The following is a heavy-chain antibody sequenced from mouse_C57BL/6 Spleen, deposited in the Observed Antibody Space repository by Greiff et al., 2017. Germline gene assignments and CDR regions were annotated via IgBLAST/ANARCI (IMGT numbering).Heavy chain of an antibody. CDR2: ISYDGSN. Sequence: VQLKESGPGLVKPSQSLSLTCSVTGYSITSGYYWNWIRQFPGNKLEWMGYISYDGSNNYNPSLKNRISITRDTSKNQFFLKLNSVTTEDTATYYCARATLLRYFDYWGQGTTLTVSS. CDR3: ARATLLRYFDY. CDR1: GYSITSGYY. J-gene: IGHJ2*01. V-gene: IGHV3-6*01.